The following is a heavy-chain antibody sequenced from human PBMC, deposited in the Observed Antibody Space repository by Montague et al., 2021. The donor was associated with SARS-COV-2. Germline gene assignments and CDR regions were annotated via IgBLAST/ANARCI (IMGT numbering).Heavy chain of an antibody. CDR2: IFYSGXT. D-gene: IGHD3-10*01. J-gene: IGHJ4*02. V-gene: IGHV4-39*01. CDR1: GGSISSSSYY. Sequence: SETLSLTCTVSGGSISSSSYYWGWIRQPPGKGLEWVGSIFYSGXTXYXXXXKSRVTISVDTSKNQFSLKLSSVTAADTAVYYCASMVRAQVYYFDYWGQGTLATVSS. CDR3: ASMVRAQVYYFDY.